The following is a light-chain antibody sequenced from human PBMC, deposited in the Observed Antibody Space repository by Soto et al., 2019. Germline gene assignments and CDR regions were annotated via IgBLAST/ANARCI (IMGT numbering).Light chain of an antibody. V-gene: IGKV3-20*01. Sequence: EIVLTQSPGTLSLSPGERATLSCRASQSVSSSCLACYQQKPGQAPRLLIYGTSSRATAIPERFSGSGSGTDFTLTISRLEPEDFAVYYCQQYGSSSWTFGQGTKVDIK. CDR1: QSVSSSC. CDR3: QQYGSSSWT. CDR2: GTS. J-gene: IGKJ1*01.